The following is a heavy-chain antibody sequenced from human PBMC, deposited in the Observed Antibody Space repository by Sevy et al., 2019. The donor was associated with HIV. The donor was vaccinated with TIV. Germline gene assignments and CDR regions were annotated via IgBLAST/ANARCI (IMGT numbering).Heavy chain of an antibody. V-gene: IGHV3-9*01. CDR1: GFTFDDYA. CDR2: ISWNRGSI. Sequence: GGSLRLSCAASGFTFDDYAMHWVRQAPGKGLEWVSGISWNRGSIGYADSVKGRFTISRDNAKNSLYLQMNSLRAEDTALYYCAKDTGDYYDSSGAFDIWGQGTMVTVSS. CDR3: AKDTGDYYDSSGAFDI. J-gene: IGHJ3*02. D-gene: IGHD3-22*01.